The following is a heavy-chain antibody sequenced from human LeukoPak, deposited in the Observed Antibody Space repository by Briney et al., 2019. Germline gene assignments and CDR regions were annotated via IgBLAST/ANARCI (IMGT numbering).Heavy chain of an antibody. CDR1: GGSISSSSYY. Sequence: PSETLSLTCTVSGGSISSSSYYWGWIRQPPGKGLEWIGSIYYSGTPYYSPSLRSRVTMSVDTSKNQFSLRLSSLTAADTAVYYCARRGDSSGSSLAASDIWGQGTMVTVSS. D-gene: IGHD3-22*01. CDR2: IYYSGTP. J-gene: IGHJ3*02. CDR3: ARRGDSSGSSLAASDI. V-gene: IGHV4-39*01.